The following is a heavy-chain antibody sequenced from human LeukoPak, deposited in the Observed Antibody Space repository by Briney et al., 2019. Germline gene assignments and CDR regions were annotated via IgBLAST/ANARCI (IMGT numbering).Heavy chain of an antibody. V-gene: IGHV4-31*03. CDR1: GGSISSGGYY. D-gene: IGHD3-22*01. CDR2: IYYSGST. J-gene: IGHJ6*02. CDR3: ASRIDGYDSSGYDYYYYYGMDV. Sequence: SQTLSLTCTVSGGSISSGGYYWSWIRQHPGKGPEWIGYIYYSGSTYYNPSLKSRVTISVDTSKNQFSLKLSSVTAADTAVYYCASRIDGYDSSGYDYYYYYGMDVWGQGTTVTVSS.